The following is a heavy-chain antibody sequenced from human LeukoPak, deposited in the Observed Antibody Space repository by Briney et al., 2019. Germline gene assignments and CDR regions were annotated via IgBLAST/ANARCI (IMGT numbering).Heavy chain of an antibody. V-gene: IGHV3-74*01. J-gene: IGHJ5*02. CDR2: INTDGSST. CDR3: ARAKYDFWSGYPNWSDP. CDR1: GFTFSSYW. D-gene: IGHD3-3*01. Sequence: GGSLRLSCAASGFTFSSYWMHWVRQAPGKGLVWVSRINTDGSSTSYADSVKGRFTISRDNAKNTLYLQMNSLRAEDTAVYYCARAKYDFWSGYPNWSDPWGQGTLVTVSS.